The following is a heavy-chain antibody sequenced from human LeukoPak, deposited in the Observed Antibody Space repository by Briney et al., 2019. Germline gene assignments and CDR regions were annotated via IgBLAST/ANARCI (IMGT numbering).Heavy chain of an antibody. CDR3: ATGTVPAAPLYYYYGMDV. Sequence: ASVKVSCKVSGYTLTELSMHWVRQAPGKGLEWMGGFDPEDGETIYAQKFQGRVTMTEDTSTDTAYMELSSLRSEDTAVYHCATGTVPAAPLYYYYGMDVWGQGTTVTVSS. V-gene: IGHV1-24*01. J-gene: IGHJ6*02. CDR1: GYTLTELS. CDR2: FDPEDGET. D-gene: IGHD2-2*01.